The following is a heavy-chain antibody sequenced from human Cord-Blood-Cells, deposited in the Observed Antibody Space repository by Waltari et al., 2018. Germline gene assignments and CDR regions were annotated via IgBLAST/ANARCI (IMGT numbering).Heavy chain of an antibody. CDR2: IYYNGGT. Sequence: QLQLQESGPGLVKPSETLSLTCTVSGASISSSSYYWGWIRQPPGKGLEWIGSIYYNGGTYYTPSLQCRGTISGGTSKNQFSLKLSSVTAADTAVYYCARRKGSDAFDIWGQGTMVTVSS. J-gene: IGHJ3*02. CDR1: GASISSSSYY. V-gene: IGHV4-39*01. CDR3: ARRKGSDAFDI.